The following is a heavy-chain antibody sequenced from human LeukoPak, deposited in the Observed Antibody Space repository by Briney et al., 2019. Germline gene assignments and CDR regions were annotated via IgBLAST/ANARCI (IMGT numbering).Heavy chain of an antibody. CDR2: INWNGGST. Sequence: GGSLRLSCAASGFTFDDYGMSWVRQAPGKGLEWVSGINWNGGSTTYADSVRGRFTISRDNAKNSLYLQMSSLRAEDTALYYCVRETPIAVAGTIYFYFYMDVWGKGTTVTVSS. J-gene: IGHJ6*03. CDR1: GFTFDDYG. V-gene: IGHV3-20*04. CDR3: VRETPIAVAGTIYFYFYMDV. D-gene: IGHD6-19*01.